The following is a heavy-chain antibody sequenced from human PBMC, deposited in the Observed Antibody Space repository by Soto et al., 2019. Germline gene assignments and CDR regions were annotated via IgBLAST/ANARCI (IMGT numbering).Heavy chain of an antibody. CDR2: INPSGGST. CDR1: GYTFTSYY. CDR3: AKDTFWGYCSGGSCSNDAFDI. Sequence: ASVKVSCKASGYTFTSYYMHWVRQAPGQGLEWMGIINPSGGSTSYAQKFQGRVTMTRDTSTSTVYMELSSLRSEDTAVYYCAKDTFWGYCSGGSCSNDAFDIWGQGTMVTVSS. D-gene: IGHD2-15*01. J-gene: IGHJ3*02. V-gene: IGHV1-46*01.